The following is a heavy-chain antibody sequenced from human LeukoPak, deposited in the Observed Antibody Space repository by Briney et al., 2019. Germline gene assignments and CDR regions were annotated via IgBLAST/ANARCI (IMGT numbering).Heavy chain of an antibody. CDR1: GYSFTNFW. D-gene: IGHD3-22*01. CDR3: ARCGYVGSGHYYNWFDP. CDR2: ISPGDSDA. V-gene: IGHV5-51*01. Sequence: GESLKISCQTSGYSFTNFWIAWVRQTPGKGLEWLGNISPGDSDALYNPSSQGHVTMSTDRSINTAYLQWSSLQASDTAIYYCARCGYVGSGHYYNWFDPWGQGTLVTVAS. J-gene: IGHJ5*02.